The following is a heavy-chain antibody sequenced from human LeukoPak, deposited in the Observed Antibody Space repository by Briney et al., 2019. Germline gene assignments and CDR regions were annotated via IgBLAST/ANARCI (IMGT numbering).Heavy chain of an antibody. CDR1: GGSISSGGYY. J-gene: IGHJ4*02. CDR2: IYPSGST. V-gene: IGHV4-30-2*01. Sequence: KPSGTLSLTCTGSGGSISSGGYYWSWIRQPPGKGRAWLGYIYPSGSTYYNPSLKSRVTISVDRSKNQFSLKLSSVTAADTAVYYCARAVGGYDLGFDYWGQGTLVTVSS. CDR3: ARAVGGYDLGFDY. D-gene: IGHD5-12*01.